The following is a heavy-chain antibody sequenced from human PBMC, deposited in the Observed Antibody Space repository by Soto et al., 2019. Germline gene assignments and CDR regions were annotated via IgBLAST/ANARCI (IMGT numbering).Heavy chain of an antibody. CDR1: GASISRYN. V-gene: IGHV4-59*01. Sequence: QVLLQESGPLLLKSSETLSLTCTVSGASISRYNWAWIRRPPGKGPEWLGYLYYRGGIDYNPSLKSRVTITVDPSRNQFSLKLRSVTSADTAVYYCAREYVNAAFHIWGQGTMVTVSS. CDR3: AREYVNAAFHI. J-gene: IGHJ3*02. D-gene: IGHD3-10*02. CDR2: LYYRGGI.